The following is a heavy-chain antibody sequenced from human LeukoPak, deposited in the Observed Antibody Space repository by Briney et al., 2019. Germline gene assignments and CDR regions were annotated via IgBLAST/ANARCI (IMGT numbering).Heavy chain of an antibody. D-gene: IGHD2-21*02. Sequence: SETLSLTCAVSGVSFDDYYWSWVRQTPGKGLEWLGEINHSGSTNYNPSLKSRVTISVDTSKNQFSLRLSSVTAADTAVYYCARGGFYCGGDCYVDYWGQGTLVTVSS. J-gene: IGHJ4*02. CDR3: ARGGFYCGGDCYVDY. V-gene: IGHV4-34*01. CDR2: INHSGST. CDR1: GVSFDDYY.